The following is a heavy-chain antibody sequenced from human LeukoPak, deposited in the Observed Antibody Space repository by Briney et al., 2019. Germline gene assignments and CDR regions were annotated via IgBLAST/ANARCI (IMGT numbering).Heavy chain of an antibody. D-gene: IGHD6-19*01. V-gene: IGHV4-34*01. J-gene: IGHJ4*02. Sequence: PSETLSLTCAVYGGSFSGYYWSWIRQPPGKGLEWIGEINHSGSTNYNPSLKSRVTMSVDTSKNQFSLKLSSVTAADTAVYYCARGPRSVAGTGLDYWGQGTLVTVSS. CDR1: GGSFSGYY. CDR2: INHSGST. CDR3: ARGPRSVAGTGLDY.